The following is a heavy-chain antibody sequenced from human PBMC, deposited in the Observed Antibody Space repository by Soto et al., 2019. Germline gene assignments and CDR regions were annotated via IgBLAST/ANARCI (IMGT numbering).Heavy chain of an antibody. CDR3: ARDYPGQLDF. V-gene: IGHV4-34*01. Sequence: SETLSLTCAVYGGSFSGYYWSWIRQPPGKGLEWIGEINHSGSTNYNPSLKSRVTISVDTSKNQFSLKLSSVTAADTAMYYCARDYPGQLDFWGPGTLVTVSS. J-gene: IGHJ4*02. D-gene: IGHD2-2*01. CDR2: INHSGST. CDR1: GGSFSGYY.